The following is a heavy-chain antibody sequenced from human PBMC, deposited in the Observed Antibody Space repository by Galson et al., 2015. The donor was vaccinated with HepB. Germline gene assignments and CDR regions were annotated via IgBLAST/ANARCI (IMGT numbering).Heavy chain of an antibody. CDR1: GYSFTSYW. J-gene: IGHJ5*02. D-gene: IGHD3-10*01. Sequence: QCSAEPTTPGPSLKISCKGSGYSFTSYWIGWVRQMPGKGLEWMGIIYPGDSDTRYSPSFQGQVTISADKSISTAYLQWSGLKASDTAMYYCARLPPSLWFGELSDANNWFDPWGQGTLVTVSS. CDR2: IYPGDSDT. CDR3: ARLPPSLWFGELSDANNWFDP. V-gene: IGHV5-51*01.